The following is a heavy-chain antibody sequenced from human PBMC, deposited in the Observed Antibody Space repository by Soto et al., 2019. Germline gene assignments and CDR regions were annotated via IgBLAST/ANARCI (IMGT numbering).Heavy chain of an antibody. J-gene: IGHJ6*02. CDR3: ARRGPIYYDSSGCPSGSMEV. V-gene: IGHV5-51*01. Sequence: GESLRISCKGSGYSFTSYWIGCVRQVPGKGLEWVGIIYPGDSDTRYSPSFQGQVTISADKSISTAYLQWSSLKASDTAMYYCARRGPIYYDSSGCPSGSMEVWGEGTTVTVS. CDR1: GYSFTSYW. D-gene: IGHD3-22*01. CDR2: IYPGDSDT.